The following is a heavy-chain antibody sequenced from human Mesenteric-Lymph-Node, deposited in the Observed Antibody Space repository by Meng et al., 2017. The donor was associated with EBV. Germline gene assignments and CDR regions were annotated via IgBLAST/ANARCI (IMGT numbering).Heavy chain of an antibody. CDR2: VYYGGSA. D-gene: IGHD6-13*01. V-gene: IGHV4-39*01. J-gene: IGHJ4*02. CDR1: GDSISSRSYN. CDR3: AGRRVASSWADY. Sequence: QVQLQESGPGLLKPSETLSLTCTVSGDSISSRSYNWVWIRQPPGKGLEWIGNVYYGGSAYYNPSLKSRVTISADTSNNQFSLTLSSVTAADTAVYYCAGRRVASSWADYCGQGTLVTVSS.